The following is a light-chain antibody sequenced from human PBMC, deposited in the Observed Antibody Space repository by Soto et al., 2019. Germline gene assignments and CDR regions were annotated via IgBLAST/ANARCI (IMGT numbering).Light chain of an antibody. CDR3: QQYSTYSPT. V-gene: IGKV1-5*01. CDR1: QAISRW. Sequence: DIQMTQSPSTLSASVGDRVTNTCRASQAISRWLAWYKQKPGKAPKLLIYDASSVQTGVPSRFSGRGSGTEFTLTISSLQPDDFATFYCQQYSTYSPTFGQGTKV. CDR2: DAS. J-gene: IGKJ1*01.